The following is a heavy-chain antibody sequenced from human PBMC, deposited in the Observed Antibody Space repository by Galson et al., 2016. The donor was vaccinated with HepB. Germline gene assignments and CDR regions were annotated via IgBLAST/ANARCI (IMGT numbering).Heavy chain of an antibody. CDR3: ARGGYCSSTSCYPVNWFDP. CDR2: IHYSGST. V-gene: IGHV4-31*03. CDR1: GGSISSGGYY. D-gene: IGHD2-2*01. J-gene: IGHJ5*02. Sequence: TLSLTCTVSGGSISSGGYYWSWTRKPPGKGLEWIGYIHYSGSTYYNPSLKSRVTISVDTSKNQFSLKLSSVTAADTAVYYCARGGYCSSTSCYPVNWFDPWGQGTLVTVSS.